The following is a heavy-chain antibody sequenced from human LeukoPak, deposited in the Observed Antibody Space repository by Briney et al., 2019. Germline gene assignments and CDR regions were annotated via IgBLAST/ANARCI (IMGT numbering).Heavy chain of an antibody. CDR2: IKEDGSKK. V-gene: IGHV3-7*03. Sequence: GGSLRLSCAASGFTFSGHWMTWVRQAPGKGLEWVANIKEDGSKKNYVDSVKGRFTISRDNAKNSLHLQLTSLRAEDTAMYYCATPLDYRDSSGFHQGGDWGQGTLVTVSS. CDR3: ATPLDYRDSSGFHQGGD. CDR1: GFTFSGHW. J-gene: IGHJ4*02. D-gene: IGHD3-22*01.